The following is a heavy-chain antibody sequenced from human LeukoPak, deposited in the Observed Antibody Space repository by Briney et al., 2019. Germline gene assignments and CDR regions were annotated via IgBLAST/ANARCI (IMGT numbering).Heavy chain of an antibody. Sequence: ASVKVSCKASGGTFSSYAISWVRQAPGQGLERMGGIIPIFGTANYAQKFQGRVTITADESTSTAYMELSSLRSEDTAVYYCASGRYNWNPQEFDYWGQGTLVTVSS. CDR1: GGTFSSYA. V-gene: IGHV1-69*01. CDR2: IIPIFGTA. J-gene: IGHJ4*02. D-gene: IGHD1-20*01. CDR3: ASGRYNWNPQEFDY.